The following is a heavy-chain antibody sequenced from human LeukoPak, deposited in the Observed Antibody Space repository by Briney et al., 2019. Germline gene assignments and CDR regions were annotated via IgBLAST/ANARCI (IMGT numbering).Heavy chain of an antibody. CDR1: GLTFSTCS. V-gene: IGHV3-48*02. D-gene: IGHD6-6*01. CDR2: ISSSSSTI. J-gene: IGHJ4*02. CDR3: AREYSSSSGKALDY. Sequence: GGSLRLSCAASGLTFSTCSMNWVRQAPGKGLEWVSYISSSSSTIYYADSVKGRFTISRDNAKNSLHLQMNTLRDEDTAVYYCAREYSSSSGKALDYWGQGTLVTVSS.